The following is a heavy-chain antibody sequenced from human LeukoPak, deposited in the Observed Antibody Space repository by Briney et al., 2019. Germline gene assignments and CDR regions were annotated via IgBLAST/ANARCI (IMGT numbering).Heavy chain of an antibody. Sequence: PGGSLRLSCAASGFTFSSYAMSWVRQAPGKGPEWVSAISGSGGSTYYADSVKGRFTISRDNSKNTLYLQMNSLRAEDTAVYYCAKYWYYDFWSHFDYWGQGTLVTVSS. V-gene: IGHV3-23*01. J-gene: IGHJ4*02. CDR1: GFTFSSYA. D-gene: IGHD3-3*01. CDR2: ISGSGGST. CDR3: AKYWYYDFWSHFDY.